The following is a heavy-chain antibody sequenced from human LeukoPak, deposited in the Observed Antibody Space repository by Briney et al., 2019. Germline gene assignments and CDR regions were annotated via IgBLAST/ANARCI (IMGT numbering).Heavy chain of an antibody. D-gene: IGHD3-10*01. CDR2: ISGSGGST. V-gene: IGHV3-23*01. CDR1: GFTFSSYA. Sequence: GGSPRLSCAASGFTFSSYAMSWVRQAPGKGLEWVSAISGSGGSTYYADSVKGRFTISRDNSKNTLYLQINSLRAEDTAVYYCAKVTDAPMVRGVHFDYWGQGTLVTVSS. J-gene: IGHJ4*02. CDR3: AKVTDAPMVRGVHFDY.